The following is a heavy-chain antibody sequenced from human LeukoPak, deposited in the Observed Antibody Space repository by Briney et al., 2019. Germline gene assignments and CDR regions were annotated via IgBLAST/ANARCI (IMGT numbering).Heavy chain of an antibody. CDR2: ISYDGSNK. V-gene: IGHV3-30*03. CDR1: GFTFSNYG. D-gene: IGHD6-19*01. Sequence: GRSLRLACAASGFTFSNYGMHWVRQAPGKGLEWVAVISYDGSNKDYADSVKGRFTISRDKSKNTLYLQMNSLRPEDTAVYYCARALDSSGWNGRDYWGQGTLVTVSS. J-gene: IGHJ4*02. CDR3: ARALDSSGWNGRDY.